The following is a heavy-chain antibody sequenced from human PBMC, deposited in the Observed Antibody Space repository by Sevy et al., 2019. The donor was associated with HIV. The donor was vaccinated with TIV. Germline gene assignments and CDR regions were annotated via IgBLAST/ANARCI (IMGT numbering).Heavy chain of an antibody. J-gene: IGHJ6*02. CDR2: ISSSSSTI. Sequence: GGSLRLSCAASGLTFSSYSMNWVRQAPGKGLEWVSYISSSSSTIYYADSVKGRFTISRDNAKNTVYLQMNSLRVEDTALYYCARAESVSTRNAMDVWGQGTTVTVSS. D-gene: IGHD4-17*01. V-gene: IGHV3-48*01. CDR3: ARAESVSTRNAMDV. CDR1: GLTFSSYS.